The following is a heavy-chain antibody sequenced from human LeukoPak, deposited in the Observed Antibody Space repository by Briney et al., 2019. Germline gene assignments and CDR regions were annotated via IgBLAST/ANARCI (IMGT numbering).Heavy chain of an antibody. D-gene: IGHD6-6*01. Sequence: GASVKVSCKASGYTFTGYYMHWVRQAPGQGLEWMGWVNPNSGGTNYAQKFQGRVTMTRDTSISTAYMELSRLRSDDTAVYYCARIYSSSSARDYWGQGTLVTVSS. CDR2: VNPNSGGT. V-gene: IGHV1-2*02. CDR3: ARIYSSSSARDY. CDR1: GYTFTGYY. J-gene: IGHJ4*02.